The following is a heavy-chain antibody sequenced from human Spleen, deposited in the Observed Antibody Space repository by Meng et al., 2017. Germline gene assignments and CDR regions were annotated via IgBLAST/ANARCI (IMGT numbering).Heavy chain of an antibody. CDR3: ASPTAKITMVRDDAFDI. CDR1: GFTFSDYY. D-gene: IGHD3-10*01. CDR2: ISSSGSTI. V-gene: IGHV3-11*04. J-gene: IGHJ3*02. Sequence: GESLKISCAASGFTFSDYYMSWIRQAPGKGLEWVSYISSSGSTIYYADSVKGRFTISRDNAKNSLYLQMNSLRAEDTAVYYCASPTAKITMVRDDAFDIWGQGTMVTVSS.